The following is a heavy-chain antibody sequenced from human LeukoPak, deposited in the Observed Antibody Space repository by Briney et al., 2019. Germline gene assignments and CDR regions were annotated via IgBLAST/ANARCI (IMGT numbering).Heavy chain of an antibody. J-gene: IGHJ4*02. Sequence: GGSLRLSCAASDFTFSTYWMHWVRQAPGQGLVWVARINSDGSSTAYADSVKGRFTISGDNAKNTLYLQMNSLRAEDTAVYYCARDRSGPDYWGQGTLVTVSS. V-gene: IGHV3-74*01. CDR3: ARDRSGPDY. CDR2: INSDGSST. CDR1: DFTFSTYW.